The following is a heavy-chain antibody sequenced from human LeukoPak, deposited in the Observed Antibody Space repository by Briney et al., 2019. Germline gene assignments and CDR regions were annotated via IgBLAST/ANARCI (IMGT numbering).Heavy chain of an antibody. J-gene: IGHJ5*02. CDR2: IYTSGST. CDR3: ARLHVPRPIQLWFNWFDP. V-gene: IGHV4-4*09. D-gene: IGHD5-18*01. CDR1: GGSISSYY. Sequence: SGTLSLTCTVSGGSISSYYWGWIRQPPGKGLEWIGYIYTSGSTNYNPSLKSRVTISVDTSKNQFSLKLSSVTAADTAVYYCARLHVPRPIQLWFNWFDPWGQGTLVTVSS.